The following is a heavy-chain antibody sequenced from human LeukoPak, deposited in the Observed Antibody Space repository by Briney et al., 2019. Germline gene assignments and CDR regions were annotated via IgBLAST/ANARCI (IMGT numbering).Heavy chain of an antibody. CDR2: ISGSGGST. V-gene: IGHV3-23*01. Sequence: RSLRLSCAASGFTFSSYAMSWVRQAPGKGLEWVSAISGSGGSTYYADSVKGRFTISRDNSKNTLYLQMNSLRAEDTAVYYCAKDQERLRFLEWLAPKWDYYYYYMDVWGKGTTVTVSS. J-gene: IGHJ6*03. CDR3: AKDQERLRFLEWLAPKWDYYYYYMDV. CDR1: GFTFSSYA. D-gene: IGHD3-3*01.